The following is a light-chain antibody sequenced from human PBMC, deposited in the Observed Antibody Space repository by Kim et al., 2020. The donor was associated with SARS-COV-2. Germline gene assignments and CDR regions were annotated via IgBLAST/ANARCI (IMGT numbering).Light chain of an antibody. CDR2: EVT. CDR1: SSDVGGHNY. Sequence: GQSVTISCTGTSSDVGGHNYVSWYQLHPGKGPKLMIYEVTKRPSGVPDRFSASKSGNTASLTVSGLQAEDEADYYCSSYAGRNNFVFGTGTKVTVL. V-gene: IGLV2-8*01. CDR3: SSYAGRNNFV. J-gene: IGLJ1*01.